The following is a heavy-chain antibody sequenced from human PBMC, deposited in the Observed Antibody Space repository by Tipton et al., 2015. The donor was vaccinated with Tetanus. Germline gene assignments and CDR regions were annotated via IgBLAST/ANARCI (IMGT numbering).Heavy chain of an antibody. CDR3: ARARRPHYGGFDY. CDR2: INHSGST. Sequence: GLVKPSETLSLTCAVYGGSFSGYYWSWIRQPPGKGLEWIGGINHSGSTNYNPSLKSRVTISVDTPKNQFSLKLSSATAADTAVYYCARARRPHYGGFDYWGQGTLVTVSS. V-gene: IGHV4-34*01. J-gene: IGHJ4*02. CDR1: GGSFSGYY. D-gene: IGHD4-23*01.